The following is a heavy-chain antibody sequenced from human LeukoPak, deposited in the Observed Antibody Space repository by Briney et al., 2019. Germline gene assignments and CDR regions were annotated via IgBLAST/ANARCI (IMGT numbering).Heavy chain of an antibody. Sequence: PGGSLRLSCAASGFTFDDYGMSWVRQAPGKGLEWVSAISGSGGSTYYADSVKGRFTISRDDSKDTLYPQMKNLRADDTAVYYCAKDGAWLRFDDWGQGILVSVSS. CDR2: ISGSGGST. J-gene: IGHJ4*02. CDR3: AKDGAWLRFDD. D-gene: IGHD5-12*01. CDR1: GFTFDDYG. V-gene: IGHV3-23*01.